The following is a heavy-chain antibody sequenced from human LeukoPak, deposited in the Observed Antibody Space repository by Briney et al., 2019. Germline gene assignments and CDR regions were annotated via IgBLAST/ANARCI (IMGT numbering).Heavy chain of an antibody. CDR2: IYYSGKT. CDR3: SRLPLSMSGYPPDY. Sequence: SETLSLTCTVSGGSISSHSWGWVRQSPGKGLEWIGSIYYSGKTYYNPSVKSRVTMSADTSKNQFSMNLSSVTAAHTAVYYCSRLPLSMSGYPPDYWGQGTLVSVSS. J-gene: IGHJ4*02. D-gene: IGHD3-3*01. V-gene: IGHV4-39*01. CDR1: GGSISSHS.